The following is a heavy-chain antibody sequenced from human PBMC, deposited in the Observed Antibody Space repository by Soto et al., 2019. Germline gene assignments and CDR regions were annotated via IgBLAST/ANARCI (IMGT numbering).Heavy chain of an antibody. Sequence: SVKVSCEASGGTFSSYTISWVRQAPGQGLEWMGRIIPILGIANYAQKFQGRVTITADKSTSTAYMELSSLRSEDTAVYYCARDGYCSGGSCYSLNPGGVGYMDVWGKGTTVTVSS. CDR2: IIPILGIA. CDR3: ARDGYCSGGSCYSLNPGGVGYMDV. D-gene: IGHD2-15*01. CDR1: GGTFSSYT. J-gene: IGHJ6*03. V-gene: IGHV1-69*04.